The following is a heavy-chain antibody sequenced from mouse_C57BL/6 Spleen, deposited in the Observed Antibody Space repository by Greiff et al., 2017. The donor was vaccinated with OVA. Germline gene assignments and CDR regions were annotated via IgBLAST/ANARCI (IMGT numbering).Heavy chain of an antibody. D-gene: IGHD3-2*01. V-gene: IGHV1-62-2*01. CDR2: FYPGSGSI. CDR1: GYTFTEYT. CDR3: ARHEERVRVSDRAFAY. Sequence: VQLQQSGAELVKPGASVKLSCKASGYTFTEYTIHCVKQWSGQGLAWLGWFYPGSGSIKYHEKFKDKANLTADKSSSTVYMALSRLTSEDSAVYFCARHEERVRVSDRAFAYWGQGTLVTVSA. J-gene: IGHJ3*01.